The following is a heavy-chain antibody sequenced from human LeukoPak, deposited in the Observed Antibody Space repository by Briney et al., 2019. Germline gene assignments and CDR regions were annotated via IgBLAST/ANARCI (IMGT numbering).Heavy chain of an antibody. CDR2: IIPIFGTA. J-gene: IGHJ6*02. D-gene: IGHD6-13*01. CDR3: ARGPPAAGTSGGYYYYGMDV. V-gene: IGHV1-69*13. CDR1: GGTFSSYA. Sequence: GASVKVSCKASGGTFSSYAISWVRQAPGQGLEWMGGIIPIFGTANYAQKFRGRVTITADESTSTAYMELSSLRSEDTAVYYCARGPPAAGTSGGYYYYGMDVWGQGTTVTVSS.